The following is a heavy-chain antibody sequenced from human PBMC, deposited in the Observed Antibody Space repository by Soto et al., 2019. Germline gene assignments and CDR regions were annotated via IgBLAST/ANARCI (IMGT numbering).Heavy chain of an antibody. CDR2: ISSSGSTI. CDR1: GFTFSDYY. D-gene: IGHD2-8*01. J-gene: IGHJ6*03. Sequence: GGSLRLSCAASGFTFSDYYMSWIRQAPGKGLEWVSYISSSGSTIYYADSVKGRFTISRDNAKNSLYLQMNSLRAEDTAVYYCARDLLGPYCTNGVCYNAHYYMDVWGKGTTVTVSS. CDR3: ARDLLGPYCTNGVCYNAHYYMDV. V-gene: IGHV3-11*01.